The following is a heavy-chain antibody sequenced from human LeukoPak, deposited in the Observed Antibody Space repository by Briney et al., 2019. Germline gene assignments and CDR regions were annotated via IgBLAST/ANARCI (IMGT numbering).Heavy chain of an antibody. V-gene: IGHV1-69*13. CDR2: INPVFGTA. CDR3: AKTFLTAYDTYFYYYGLDV. J-gene: IGHJ6*02. CDR1: GDTFSSYV. Sequence: GASVKVSCKASGDTFSSYVISWVRQAPGQGLEWMGGINPVFGTAHYAQKFQDRVTITADESTSTAYVELSSLRSEDTAVYYCAKTFLTAYDTYFYYYGLDVWGQGTPVTVSS. D-gene: IGHD3-9*01.